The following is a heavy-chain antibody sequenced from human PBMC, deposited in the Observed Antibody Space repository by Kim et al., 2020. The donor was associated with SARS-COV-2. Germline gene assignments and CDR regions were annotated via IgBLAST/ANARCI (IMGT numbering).Heavy chain of an antibody. J-gene: IGHJ5*01. D-gene: IGHD3-10*01. CDR3: ARGITLVRGATKGWFDT. CDR1: GGSISSYF. V-gene: IGHV4-59*01. Sequence: SETLSLTCTVSGGSISSYFWSWIRQPPGKGLEWIGYIYYSGGTNYNPSLKSRVTISVDTSKNQFSLKLSSVTAADTAVYFCARGITLVRGATKGWFDTWG. CDR2: IYYSGGT.